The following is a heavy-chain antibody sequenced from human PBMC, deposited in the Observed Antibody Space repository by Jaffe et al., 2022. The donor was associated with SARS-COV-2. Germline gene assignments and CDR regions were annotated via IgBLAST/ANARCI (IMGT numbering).Heavy chain of an antibody. Sequence: QLQLQESGPGLVKPSETLSLSCNVSGGSISSSGYYWGWIRQPPGKGLEWIGNVFYSGSTFYNPSLKSRVTISVDRSRNQLSLKLSSVTAADTAVYYCARQVVVPAGRVDAWGQGTPVTVSS. CDR1: GGSISSSGYY. D-gene: IGHD2-15*01. V-gene: IGHV4-39*01. CDR3: ARQVVVPAGRVDA. CDR2: VFYSGST. J-gene: IGHJ5*02.